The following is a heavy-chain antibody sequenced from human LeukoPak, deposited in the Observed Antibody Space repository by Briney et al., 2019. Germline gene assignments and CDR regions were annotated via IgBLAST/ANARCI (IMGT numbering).Heavy chain of an antibody. J-gene: IGHJ4*02. CDR1: GYTFTSYG. V-gene: IGHV1-18*01. D-gene: IGHD3-3*01. CDR3: ARGLYDFWSGYQVDY. CDR2: ISAYNGNT. Sequence: ASVKVSCKASGYTFTSYGISWVRQAPGQGLEWMGWISAYNGNTNYAQKFQGRVTMTRDTSISTAYMELSRLRSDDTAVYYCARGLYDFWSGYQVDYWGQGTLVTVPS.